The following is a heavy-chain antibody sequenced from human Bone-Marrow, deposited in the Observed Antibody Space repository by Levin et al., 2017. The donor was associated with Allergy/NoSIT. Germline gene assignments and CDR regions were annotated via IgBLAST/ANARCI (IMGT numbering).Heavy chain of an antibody. CDR3: VKGKTILVVATMEYNGMDD. J-gene: IGHJ6*02. D-gene: IGHD3-3*01. Sequence: SLKISCAGSGFSFNEYALHWVRQGPEKGLEWVSGISWNSDSLGYADSVKGRFTISRDNAKNSLMLQMNGLRVEDTALYYCVKGKTILVVATMEYNGMDDWGQGTTVTVSS. V-gene: IGHV3-9*01. CDR2: ISWNSDSL. CDR1: GFSFNEYA.